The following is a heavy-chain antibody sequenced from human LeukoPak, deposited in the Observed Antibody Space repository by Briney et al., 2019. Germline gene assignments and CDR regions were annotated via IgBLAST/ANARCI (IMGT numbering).Heavy chain of an antibody. Sequence: GGSLRLSCAASGFTFNNYAMTWVRQAPGKGLEWVSAVSGRGDATYYADSVKGRFTISGDDSKNTLYLQMNSLRADDTAVYHCAKAPPAATNYYYGMDVWGQGTTVTVSS. D-gene: IGHD2-15*01. V-gene: IGHV3-23*01. CDR2: VSGRGDAT. J-gene: IGHJ6*02. CDR3: AKAPPAATNYYYGMDV. CDR1: GFTFNNYA.